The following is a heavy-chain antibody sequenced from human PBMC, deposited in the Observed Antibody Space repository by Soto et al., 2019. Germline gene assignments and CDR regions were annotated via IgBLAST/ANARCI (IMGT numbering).Heavy chain of an antibody. V-gene: IGHV4-59*01. CDR3: ASTHIVVVTDAFDI. CDR2: IYYSRHT. J-gene: IGHJ3*02. Sequence: LSETLSLTCTVSGGSISRYYWSWFRQPPGKGLERIGYIYYSRHTNHTHSPKSRVNISVDTSKNQFSLQLSSVTAADTAVYYCASTHIVVVTDAFDIWGQGTMVT. CDR1: GGSISRYY. D-gene: IGHD2-21*02.